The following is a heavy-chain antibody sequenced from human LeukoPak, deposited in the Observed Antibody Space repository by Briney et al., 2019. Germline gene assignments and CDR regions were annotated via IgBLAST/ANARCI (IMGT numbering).Heavy chain of an antibody. CDR1: GFTFSNYW. Sequence: GGSLRLSCAASGFTFSNYWMHWVRQAPGKGLVWVAHINSDGTTTRYADSVKGRFTISRDNSKNTLYLQMNSLRAEDTAVYYCARERRTGWDLSPPSWFDPWGQGTLVTVSS. CDR3: ARERRTGWDLSPPSWFDP. D-gene: IGHD1-26*01. CDR2: INSDGTTT. V-gene: IGHV3-74*01. J-gene: IGHJ5*02.